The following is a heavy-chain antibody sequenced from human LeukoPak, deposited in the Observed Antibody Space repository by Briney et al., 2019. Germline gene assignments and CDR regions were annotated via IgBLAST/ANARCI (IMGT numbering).Heavy chain of an antibody. CDR2: VSGSGGST. CDR3: AKDTVVVPAAMFYYYGMDV. V-gene: IGHV3-23*01. J-gene: IGHJ6*02. D-gene: IGHD2-2*01. CDR1: GFTFSSYA. Sequence: GGSLRLSCAASGFTFSSYAMSWVSPAPGKGLEWVSAVSGSGGSTYYADSVKGRFTISRDNSKNTLYLQMNSLRAEDTAVYYCAKDTVVVPAAMFYYYGMDVWGQGTTVTVSS.